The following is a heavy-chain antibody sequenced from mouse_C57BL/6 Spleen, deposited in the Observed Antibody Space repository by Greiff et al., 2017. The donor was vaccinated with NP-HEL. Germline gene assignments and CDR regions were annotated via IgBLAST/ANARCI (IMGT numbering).Heavy chain of an antibody. Sequence: EVKLVESGGGLVKPGGSLKLSCAASGFTFSSYAMSWVRQTPEKRLEWVATISDGGSYTYYPDNVKGRFTISRDNAKTNLYLQMSHLKSEDTAMYYCARNWDGYWGQGTTLTVSS. V-gene: IGHV5-4*03. J-gene: IGHJ2*01. CDR1: GFTFSSYA. CDR3: ARNWDGY. D-gene: IGHD4-1*01. CDR2: ISDGGSYT.